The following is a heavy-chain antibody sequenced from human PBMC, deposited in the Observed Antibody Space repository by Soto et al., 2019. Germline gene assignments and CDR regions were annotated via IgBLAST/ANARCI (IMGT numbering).Heavy chain of an antibody. Sequence: PGGSLRLSCSASGFTFSSYAMHWVRQAPGKGLEYVSAISSNGGSTYYAGSVKGRFTISRDNSKNTLYLQMSSLRAEDTAVYYCVKVFGAYSSGWYSHYYYYGMDVWGQGTTVTVSS. V-gene: IGHV3-64D*08. CDR3: VKVFGAYSSGWYSHYYYYGMDV. CDR1: GFTFSSYA. D-gene: IGHD6-19*01. J-gene: IGHJ6*02. CDR2: ISSNGGST.